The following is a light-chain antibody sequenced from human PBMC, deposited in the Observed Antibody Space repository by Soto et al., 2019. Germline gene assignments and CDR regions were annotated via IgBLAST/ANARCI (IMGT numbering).Light chain of an antibody. J-gene: IGLJ2*01. CDR1: TSNIGDNF. V-gene: IGLV1-44*01. CDR2: RDS. CDR3: AAWDDSLNGVV. Sequence: QSVLTQPPSASGTPGQRVTISCSGTTSNIGDNFVYWFQQIPGTAPKLLILRDSQRPSGVPDRFSGSKSGTSASLAISGLQSEDEADYYCAAWDDSLNGVVFGGGTKLTVL.